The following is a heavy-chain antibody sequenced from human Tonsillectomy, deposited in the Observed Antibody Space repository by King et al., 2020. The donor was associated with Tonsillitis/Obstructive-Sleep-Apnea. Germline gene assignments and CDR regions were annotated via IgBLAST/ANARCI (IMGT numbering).Heavy chain of an antibody. CDR1: GYTFASYY. CDR2: INPSGGST. D-gene: IGHD3-10*01. J-gene: IGHJ6*02. V-gene: IGHV1-46*01. CDR3: AREDGSGTYLQFYYRMDV. Sequence: QVQLVQSGAEVKKPGASVKVSCKASGYTFASYYIHWVRQAPGQGLEWMGIINPSGGSTNYAQKFQGRVTMTRDTSTSTVYMEMSSVRSEDTAVYYCAREDGSGTYLQFYYRMDVWGQGTTVTVSS.